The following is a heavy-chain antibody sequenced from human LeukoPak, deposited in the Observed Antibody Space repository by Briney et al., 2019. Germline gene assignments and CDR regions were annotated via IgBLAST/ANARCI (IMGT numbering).Heavy chain of an antibody. J-gene: IGHJ4*02. CDR3: ARDQEDPLGNAGNYFDY. CDR2: ISYDGSNK. V-gene: IGHV3-30*03. CDR1: GFLFSAYG. Sequence: PGGSLRLSCAASGFLFSAYGMHWVRQAPGKGLEWVAVISYDGSNKYYADSVKGRFTISRDNSKNTLYLQMNSLRAEDAAVYYCARDQEDPLGNAGNYFDYWGQGTLVTVSS. D-gene: IGHD7-27*01.